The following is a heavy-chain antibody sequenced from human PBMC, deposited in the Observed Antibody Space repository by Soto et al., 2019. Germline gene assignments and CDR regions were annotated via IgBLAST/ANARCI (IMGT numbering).Heavy chain of an antibody. CDR1: GYSFPSYG. CDR3: ARDLHVAYFDY. J-gene: IGHJ4*02. D-gene: IGHD3-16*01. Sequence: QVQLVPSGPEVKKPGASVKVSCKASGYSFPSYGISWVRQAPAQGLEWMGWISTYNGNTNYAQKFQARVTMTTDISTSTVYIELRSLRPDDTAVYYCARDLHVAYFDYGRQAPLVTFAS. CDR2: ISTYNGNT. V-gene: IGHV1-18*04.